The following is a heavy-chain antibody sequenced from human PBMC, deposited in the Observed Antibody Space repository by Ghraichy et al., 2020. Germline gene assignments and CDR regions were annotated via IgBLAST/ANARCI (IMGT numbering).Heavy chain of an antibody. D-gene: IGHD6-19*01. V-gene: IGHV3-11*01. CDR1: GFTFSDYY. Sequence: LSLTCAASGFTFSDYYMSWIRQAPGKGLEWVSYISSSGSTIYYADSVKGRFTISRDNAKNSLYLQMNSLRAEDTAVYYCARGGFGHSSGWYGQHSVGYWGQGTLVTVSS. J-gene: IGHJ4*02. CDR2: ISSSGSTI. CDR3: ARGGFGHSSGWYGQHSVGY.